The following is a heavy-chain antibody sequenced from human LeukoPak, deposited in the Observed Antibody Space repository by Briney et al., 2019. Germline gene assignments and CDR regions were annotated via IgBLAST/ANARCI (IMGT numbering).Heavy chain of an antibody. Sequence: EASVKVSCKASGYTFTGYYMHWVRQAPGQGLEWMGWINPNSGGTNYAQKFQGRVTMTRDTSISTAYMELSRLRSGDTAVYYCARDTGSGTLWYFDLWGRGTLVTVSS. CDR2: INPNSGGT. CDR3: ARDTGSGTLWYFDL. V-gene: IGHV1-2*02. J-gene: IGHJ2*01. D-gene: IGHD3-10*01. CDR1: GYTFTGYY.